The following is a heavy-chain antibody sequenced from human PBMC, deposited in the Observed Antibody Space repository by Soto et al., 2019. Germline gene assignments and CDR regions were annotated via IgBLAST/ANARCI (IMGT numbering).Heavy chain of an antibody. V-gene: IGHV4-34*01. D-gene: IGHD3-22*01. CDR3: ARGIDYDQAFFTY. Sequence: PSVTLSLTCAFYGGSFSCYYSSWIRQPPGKGLEWIGEINHSGSTNYNPSLKSRVTISVDTSKNQFSLKLSSVTAADTAVYYCARGIDYDQAFFTYWGQGTLVTVSS. CDR2: INHSGST. CDR1: GGSFSCYY. J-gene: IGHJ4*02.